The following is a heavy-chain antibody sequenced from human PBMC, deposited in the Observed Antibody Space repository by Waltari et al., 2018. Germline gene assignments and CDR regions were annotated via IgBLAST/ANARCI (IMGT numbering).Heavy chain of an antibody. CDR2: IRSSSSYI. CDR1: GFTFSSYS. D-gene: IGHD6-13*01. J-gene: IGHJ4*02. Sequence: EVQLVESGGGLVKPGGSLRLSCAASGFTFSSYSFNWVRQAPGKGLEWVSSIRSSSSYIYYADSVKGRFTISRDNAKNSLYLQMNSLRAEDTAVYYCARSPEQQLEQMYYFDYWGQGTLVTVSS. CDR3: ARSPEQQLEQMYYFDY. V-gene: IGHV3-21*01.